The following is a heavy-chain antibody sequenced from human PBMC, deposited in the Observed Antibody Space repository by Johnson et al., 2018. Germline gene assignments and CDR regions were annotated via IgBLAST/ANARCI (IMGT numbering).Heavy chain of an antibody. CDR2: IQQDGSEK. J-gene: IGHJ5*02. Sequence: VQLVQSGGGLVQPGGSLRLSCAASGFTFSSYWMSWVRQAPGKGLEWVANIQQDGSEKYYVDYVKGRFTISRDNAKHSLYLQMTSLRAEDTAVYYCARVTWEVNNWFDPWGQGTLVTVSS. V-gene: IGHV3-7*03. CDR3: ARVTWEVNNWFDP. CDR1: GFTFSSYW. D-gene: IGHD1-26*01.